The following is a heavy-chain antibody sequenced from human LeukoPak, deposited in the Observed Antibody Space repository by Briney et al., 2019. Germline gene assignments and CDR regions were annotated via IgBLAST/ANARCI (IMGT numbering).Heavy chain of an antibody. J-gene: IGHJ4*02. CDR3: ARGLSYYYDSSGYYYVDY. D-gene: IGHD3-22*01. CDR2: IYYSGST. CDR1: GGSISSSSYY. Sequence: KSSETLSLTCTVSGGSISSSSYYWGWIRQPPGKGLEWIGSIYYSGSTNYNPSLKSRVTISVDTSKNQFSLKLSSVTAADTAVYYCARGLSYYYDSSGYYYVDYWGQGTLVTVSS. V-gene: IGHV4-39*07.